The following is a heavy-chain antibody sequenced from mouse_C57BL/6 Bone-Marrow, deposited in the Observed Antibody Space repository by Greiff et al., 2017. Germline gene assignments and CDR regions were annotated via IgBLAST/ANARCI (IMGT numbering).Heavy chain of an antibody. J-gene: IGHJ2*01. CDR3: ARPSYYGSSTDYFDY. Sequence: QVQLQQSGAELVRPGSSVKLSCKASGYTFTSYWMDWVKQRPGQGLEWIGNIYPSDSETHYNQKFKDKATLTVDKSSSTAYMQLSSLTSEDSAVYYCARPSYYGSSTDYFDYWGQGTTLTVSS. CDR1: GYTFTSYW. CDR2: IYPSDSET. D-gene: IGHD1-1*01. V-gene: IGHV1-61*01.